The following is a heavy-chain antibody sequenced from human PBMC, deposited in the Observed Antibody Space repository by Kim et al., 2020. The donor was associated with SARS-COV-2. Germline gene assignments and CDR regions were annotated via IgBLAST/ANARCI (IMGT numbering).Heavy chain of an antibody. CDR2: IRYDGSNK. J-gene: IGHJ6*02. CDR3: ARADSNYVAYYYYGMDV. Sequence: GGSLRLSCAASGFTFSSYGMHWVRQAPGKGLEWVAVIRYDGSNKYYADSVKGRFTISRDNSKNTLYLQMNSLRAEDTAVYYCARADSNYVAYYYYGMDVWGQGTTVTVSS. D-gene: IGHD4-4*01. CDR1: GFTFSSYG. V-gene: IGHV3-33*01.